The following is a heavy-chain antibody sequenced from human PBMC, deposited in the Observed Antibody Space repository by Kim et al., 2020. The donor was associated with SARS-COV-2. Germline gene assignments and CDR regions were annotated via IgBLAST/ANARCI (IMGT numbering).Heavy chain of an antibody. CDR1: GFTFSSYG. CDR3: AKDLAYYYDSSGYYGLDY. D-gene: IGHD3-22*01. Sequence: GGSLRLSCAASGFTFSSYGMHWVRQAPGKGLEWVAVISYDGSNKYYADSVKGRFTISRDNSKNTLYLQMNSLRAEDTAVYYCAKDLAYYYDSSGYYGLDYWGQGTLVTVSS. V-gene: IGHV3-30*18. J-gene: IGHJ4*02. CDR2: ISYDGSNK.